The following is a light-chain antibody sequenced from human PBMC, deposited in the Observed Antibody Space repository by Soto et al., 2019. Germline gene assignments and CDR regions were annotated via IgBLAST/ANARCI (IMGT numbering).Light chain of an antibody. CDR3: AAWDDSLNGGV. Sequence: QSALTQPPSASGSPGQSVTISCTGTKSDIGVYDFVSWYQHHPGKAPRLIIYEVVQRPSGVPDRFSGSKSGTSASLAISGLQSDDEADYYCAAWDDSLNGGVFGGGTKLTVL. CDR1: KSDIGVYDF. CDR2: EVV. V-gene: IGLV2-8*01. J-gene: IGLJ3*02.